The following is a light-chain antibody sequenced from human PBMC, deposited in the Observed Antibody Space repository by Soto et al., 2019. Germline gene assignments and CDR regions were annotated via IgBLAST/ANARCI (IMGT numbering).Light chain of an antibody. V-gene: IGKV1-12*01. Sequence: DIQMTQPTSSVSASVGVRVTITCRASQGIDNWLAWYQKTTGKAPNLLIYAASSLQSGVPSRFSGTGSGTDCTLTISRLQPEDFETYYGQQANSFPLTFGQGTRLEIK. CDR1: QGIDNW. CDR2: AAS. CDR3: QQANSFPLT. J-gene: IGKJ5*01.